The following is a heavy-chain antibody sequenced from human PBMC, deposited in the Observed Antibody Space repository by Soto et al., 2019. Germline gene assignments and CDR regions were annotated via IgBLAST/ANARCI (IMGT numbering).Heavy chain of an antibody. Sequence: SETLSLTCTVSGDAITNNNFYWVWVRHPAGKGLDRIGNIYYLGNTFYNPSLRSRVTISADTSKNQFSMNLSSVTAADTAVYYCASFVVPATRHADFEFSGQGTMVTLSS. CDR3: ASFVVPATRHADFEF. D-gene: IGHD2-15*01. J-gene: IGHJ4*02. CDR2: IYYLGNT. V-gene: IGHV4-39*01. CDR1: GDAITNNNFY.